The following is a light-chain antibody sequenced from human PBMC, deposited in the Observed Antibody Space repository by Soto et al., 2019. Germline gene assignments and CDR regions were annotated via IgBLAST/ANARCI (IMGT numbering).Light chain of an antibody. V-gene: IGLV2-14*01. Sequence: QSALTQPASVSGSPGQSITISCTGTSSDVGGYNYVSWYQQHPGKAPKVMIYDVSNRPSGVSNRFSGSKSGNTASLTISGLQAEDEADYYCSSYTSSSTFVLFGGGTKLTVL. CDR3: SSYTSSSTFVL. CDR1: SSDVGGYNY. J-gene: IGLJ2*01. CDR2: DVS.